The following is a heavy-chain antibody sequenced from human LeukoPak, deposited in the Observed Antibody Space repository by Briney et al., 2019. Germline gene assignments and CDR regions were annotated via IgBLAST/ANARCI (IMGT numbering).Heavy chain of an antibody. CDR2: IYYSGST. D-gene: IGHD6-19*01. V-gene: IGHV4-59*08. CDR1: GGSISSYY. J-gene: IGHJ4*02. CDR3: AGHALSGWYLVPFDY. Sequence: SETLSLTCIVSGGSISSYYWNWIRQPPGMGLEWIGYIYYSGSTNYTPSLKSRVAISVDTSNNQFSLKLSSVTAADTAVYYCAGHALSGWYLVPFDYWGQGTLVTVSS.